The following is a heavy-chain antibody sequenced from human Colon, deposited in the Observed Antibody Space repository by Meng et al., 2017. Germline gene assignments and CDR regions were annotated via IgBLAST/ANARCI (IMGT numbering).Heavy chain of an antibody. J-gene: IGHJ4*02. CDR1: GFTFSYHF. Sequence: GESLKISCQASGFTFSYHFMSWIRQAPGKGLEWVSYISSTGSTIYYADSVKGRFTISRDNAKNSLYLQMNSLRAEDAAVYYCARDFGNWGDYWGQGTLVTVSS. V-gene: IGHV3-11*04. CDR3: ARDFGNWGDY. D-gene: IGHD7-27*01. CDR2: ISSTGSTI.